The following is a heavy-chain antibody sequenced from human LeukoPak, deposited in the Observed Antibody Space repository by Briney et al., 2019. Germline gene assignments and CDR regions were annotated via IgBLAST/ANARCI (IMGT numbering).Heavy chain of an antibody. CDR1: GGSISSGGYY. CDR2: IYYSGST. D-gene: IGHD4-17*01. Sequence: PSDTLPLTCTVSGGSISSGGYYWSWIRQHPGKGLEWIGYIYYSGSTYYNPSLKSRVTTSVDTSKNQFSLKLSSVTAADTAVYYCARVWNDYGDYVPDYWGQGTLVTVSS. J-gene: IGHJ4*02. V-gene: IGHV4-31*03. CDR3: ARVWNDYGDYVPDY.